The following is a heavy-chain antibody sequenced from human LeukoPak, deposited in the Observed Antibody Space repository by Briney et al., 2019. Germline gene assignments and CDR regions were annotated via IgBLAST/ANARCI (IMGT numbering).Heavy chain of an antibody. V-gene: IGHV1-46*01. CDR2: INPSGGST. D-gene: IGHD1-20*01. CDR1: GYTFTSYY. Sequence: ASVKVSCKASGYTFTSYYMHWVRQAPGQGLEGMGIINPSGGSTSYAQKFQGRVTMTRDTSTSTVYMELSSLRSEDTAVYYCARAEITGTTPSTAWGQGTLVTVSS. J-gene: IGHJ4*02. CDR3: ARAEITGTTPSTA.